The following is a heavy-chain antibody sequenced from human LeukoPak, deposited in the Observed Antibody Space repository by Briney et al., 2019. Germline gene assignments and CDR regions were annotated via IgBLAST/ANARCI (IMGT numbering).Heavy chain of an antibody. CDR2: IRYDGSNK. V-gene: IGHV3-30*02. D-gene: IGHD6-19*01. CDR1: GFTFSSYG. Sequence: PGGSLRLSCAASGFTFSSYGMHWVRQVPGKGLEWVAFIRYDGSNKYYADSVKGRFTISRDNSKNTLYLQMNSLRAEDTAVYYCAKGGAVAGPLIDFDYWGPGTLVTVSS. CDR3: AKGGAVAGPLIDFDY. J-gene: IGHJ4*02.